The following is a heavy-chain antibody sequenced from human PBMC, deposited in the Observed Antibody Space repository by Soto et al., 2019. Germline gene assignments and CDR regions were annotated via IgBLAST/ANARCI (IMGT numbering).Heavy chain of an antibody. CDR2: ISGSGGST. D-gene: IGHD1-26*01. J-gene: IGHJ6*02. Sequence: EVQLLESGGGLVQPGGSLRLSCAASGFTFSSYAMSWVRQAPGKGLEWVSAISGSGGSTYYVDSVKGRFTISRNKYKNTLYLQMNSLRDEDTAVYYCAKALMRIGDRGGMDVWGQGTTVTVSS. V-gene: IGHV3-23*01. CDR1: GFTFSSYA. CDR3: AKALMRIGDRGGMDV.